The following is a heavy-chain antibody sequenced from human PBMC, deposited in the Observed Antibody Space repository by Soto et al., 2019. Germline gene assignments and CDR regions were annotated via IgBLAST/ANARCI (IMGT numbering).Heavy chain of an antibody. V-gene: IGHV4-34*01. D-gene: IGHD6-13*01. CDR3: ARGGGGSWNYFDY. J-gene: IGHJ4*02. CDR1: GGSFSGYY. CDR2: INHSGST. Sequence: PSETLSLTCAVYGGSFSGYYWSWIRQPPGKGLEWIGEINHSGSTNHNPSLKSRVTISVDTSKNQFSLKLSSVTAADTAVYYCARGGGGSWNYFDYWGQGTLVTVSS.